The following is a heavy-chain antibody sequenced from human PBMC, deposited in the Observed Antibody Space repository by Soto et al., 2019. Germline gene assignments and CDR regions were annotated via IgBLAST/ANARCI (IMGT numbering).Heavy chain of an antibody. CDR2: IYPGDSDT. D-gene: IGHD1-1*01. CDR1: GYSFTSYW. V-gene: IGHV5-51*01. Sequence: PGESLKISCKGSGYSFTSYWIGWVRQMPGKGLEWMGIIYPGDSDTRYSPSFQGQVTISADKSISTAYLQWRSLKASDTQMYYCERQGGRTLTDYYYMDVWGKVNTVTVSS. CDR3: ERQGGRTLTDYYYMDV. J-gene: IGHJ6*03.